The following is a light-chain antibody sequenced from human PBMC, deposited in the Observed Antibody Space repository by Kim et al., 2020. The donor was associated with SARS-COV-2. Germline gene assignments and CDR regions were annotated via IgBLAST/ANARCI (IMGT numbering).Light chain of an antibody. CDR3: QQFRT. J-gene: IGKJ3*01. CDR2: AAS. CDR1: QGLSSF. V-gene: IGKV1-9*01. Sequence: SFLSAAVGDRVTSTCRASQGLSSFLAWYQQKPGNTPKLLIYAASTLQSGVPSRFSGTGSGTKFTLSISSLQPEDFATYYCQQFRTFGPGTKVDIK.